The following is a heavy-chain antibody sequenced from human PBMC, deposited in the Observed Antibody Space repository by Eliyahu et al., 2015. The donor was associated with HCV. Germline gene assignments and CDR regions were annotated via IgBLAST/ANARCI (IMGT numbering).Heavy chain of an antibody. D-gene: IGHD6-19*01. J-gene: IGHJ4*02. CDR1: GFTFSSYS. CDR2: ISSSSSYT. V-gene: IGHV3-21*01. CDR3: ARDGAVAGDFDY. Sequence: EVQLVESGGGLVKPGGSLRLSCAXSGFTFSSYSMNWVRQAPGKGLEWVSSISSSSSYTYYADSVKGRFTISRDNAKNSLYLQMNSLRAEDTAVYYCARDGAVAGDFDYWGQGTLVTVSS.